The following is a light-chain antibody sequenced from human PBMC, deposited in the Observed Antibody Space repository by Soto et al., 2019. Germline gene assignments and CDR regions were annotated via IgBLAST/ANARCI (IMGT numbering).Light chain of an antibody. CDR2: AS. CDR1: QSVSYSY. Sequence: EIVLTQSPGTLSLSPGERATLSCRASQSVSYSYLAWYQQKPGQAPRLLIYASSRDTGIPDRFSGSGSGTDFPLTISRLEPEDFAVYYCQHYGTSALFGPGTKVDIK. J-gene: IGKJ3*01. CDR3: QHYGTSAL. V-gene: IGKV3-20*01.